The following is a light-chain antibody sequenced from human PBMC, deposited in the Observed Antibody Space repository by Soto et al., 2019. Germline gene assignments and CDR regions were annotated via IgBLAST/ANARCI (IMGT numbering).Light chain of an antibody. J-gene: IGKJ3*01. V-gene: IGKV1-9*01. Sequence: DIQLTQSPSFLSASVGDRVTITCRASQGISSYLAWYQQKPGKAPKLLIYAASTLQSGVPSRFSGSGSGTEFTLTISSLQPEDFATYYCQQLNSYPPLFGPGNKVDIK. CDR1: QGISSY. CDR2: AAS. CDR3: QQLNSYPPL.